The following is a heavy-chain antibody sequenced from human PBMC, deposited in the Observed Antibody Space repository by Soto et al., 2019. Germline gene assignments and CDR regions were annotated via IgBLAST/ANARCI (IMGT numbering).Heavy chain of an antibody. D-gene: IGHD6-19*01. V-gene: IGHV1-3*01. CDR1: GYTFTSYA. Sequence: QVQLVQSGAEVKKPGASVKVSCKASGYTFTSYAMHWVRQAPGQRLEWMGWINAGNGNTKYSQKFQGRVTITRDTSASTAYMELSSLRSEDTAVYYCARVGEAVAGLPTYYYYGMDVWGQGTTVTVSS. CDR3: ARVGEAVAGLPTYYYYGMDV. CDR2: INAGNGNT. J-gene: IGHJ6*02.